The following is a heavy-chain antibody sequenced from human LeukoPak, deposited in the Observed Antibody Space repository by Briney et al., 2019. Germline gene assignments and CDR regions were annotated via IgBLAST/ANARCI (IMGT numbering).Heavy chain of an antibody. Sequence: GGSLRLSCATSSAFTFSGYSMNWVRQAPGKGLEWVSYISASSSSIYYADSVKGRFTISRDNAKNSLYLQMNGLRAEDTVVYYCASADYYDSSGYLFHFDYWGQGTLVTVSS. CDR3: ASADYYDSSGYLFHFDY. V-gene: IGHV3-48*04. J-gene: IGHJ4*02. CDR1: AFTFSGYS. CDR2: ISASSSSI. D-gene: IGHD3-22*01.